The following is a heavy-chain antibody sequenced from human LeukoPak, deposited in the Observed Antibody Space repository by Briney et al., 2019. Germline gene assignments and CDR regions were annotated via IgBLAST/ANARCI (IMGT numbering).Heavy chain of an antibody. Sequence: PGGSLRLSCAASGFTLSNYWMNWVRQAPGKGLEWVANIKQDGSEKYYVDSVKGRFTISRDNAKNSLYLQMNSLSAEDTAVYYCARDRNYYDSGIKGYFDYWGQGTLVTVSS. CDR2: IKQDGSEK. CDR1: GFTLSNYW. CDR3: ARDRNYYDSGIKGYFDY. V-gene: IGHV3-7*01. D-gene: IGHD3-22*01. J-gene: IGHJ4*02.